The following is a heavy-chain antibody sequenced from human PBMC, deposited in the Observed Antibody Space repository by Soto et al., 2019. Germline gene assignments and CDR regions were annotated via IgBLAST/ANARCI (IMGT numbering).Heavy chain of an antibody. D-gene: IGHD1-26*01. Sequence: QVQLVQSGAEVKKPGSSVKVSCKASGGTFSSYAISWVRQAPGQGLEWMGEIIPIFGTANYAQKFQGRVTITAYESTSTAYMELSSLRSEDTAVYYCARDLRVGANENWFDPWGQGTLVTVSS. J-gene: IGHJ5*02. V-gene: IGHV1-69*01. CDR2: IIPIFGTA. CDR3: ARDLRVGANENWFDP. CDR1: GGTFSSYA.